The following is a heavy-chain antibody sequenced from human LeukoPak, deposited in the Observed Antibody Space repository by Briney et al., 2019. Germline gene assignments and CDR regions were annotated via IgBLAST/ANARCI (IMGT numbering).Heavy chain of an antibody. D-gene: IGHD1-26*01. CDR2: IKQDGYEK. CDR1: GFTFSGYW. CDR3: ARDKIVGPTTLDY. Sequence: GGPLRLSCVASGFTFSGYWMSWVRQTPEKGLEWVAHIKQDGYEKYYVDSVKGRFTISRDNARNSLYLQMDGLRADDTAVYYCARDKIVGPTTLDYWGQGTLVTVSS. V-gene: IGHV3-7*01. J-gene: IGHJ4*02.